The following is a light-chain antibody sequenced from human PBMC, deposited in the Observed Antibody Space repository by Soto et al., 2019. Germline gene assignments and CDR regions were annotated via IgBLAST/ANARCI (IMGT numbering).Light chain of an antibody. J-gene: IGKJ1*01. V-gene: IGKV3-20*01. Sequence: EIVLTQSPDTLSLFPGERATLSCRASQSISNTYLAWYQQKPGQAPRPLISAASNRATGTPDRFSGSGSGTDFTLTISRLEPEDFAVYYCQQYGSSRWTFGQGTKVEVK. CDR1: QSISNTY. CDR3: QQYGSSRWT. CDR2: AAS.